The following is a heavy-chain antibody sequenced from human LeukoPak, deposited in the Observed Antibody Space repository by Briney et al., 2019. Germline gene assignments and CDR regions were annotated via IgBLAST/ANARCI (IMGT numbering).Heavy chain of an antibody. CDR2: VYYSGNT. Sequence: SETLSLTCTVSGGSISSYYWSWIRQPPGKRLEWIGYVYYSGNTNYNPSLKSRVTISIDTSKNQFSLKLSSVTAADTAVYYCARVGNGHFDYWGQGTLVTVSS. J-gene: IGHJ4*02. CDR1: GGSISSYY. V-gene: IGHV4-59*01. CDR3: ARVGNGHFDY. D-gene: IGHD2-8*01.